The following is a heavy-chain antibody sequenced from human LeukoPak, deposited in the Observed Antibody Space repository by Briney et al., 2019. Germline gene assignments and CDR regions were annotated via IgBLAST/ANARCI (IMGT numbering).Heavy chain of an antibody. Sequence: PGESLRLSCAASGFTFSSYSMNWVRQAPGKGQEWISYISSSSSAIYYADSVKGRSTISRDNAKNSLYLQMNSLRDEDTAAYYCVRDHYYSFDYWGQGTLVTVSS. D-gene: IGHD2/OR15-2a*01. V-gene: IGHV3-48*02. CDR1: GFTFSSYS. J-gene: IGHJ4*02. CDR2: ISSSSSAI. CDR3: VRDHYYSFDY.